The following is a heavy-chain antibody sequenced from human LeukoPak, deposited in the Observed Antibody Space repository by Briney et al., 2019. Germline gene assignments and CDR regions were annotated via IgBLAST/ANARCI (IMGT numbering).Heavy chain of an antibody. CDR3: ARAQIVVVPAAHAPLDY. D-gene: IGHD2-2*01. CDR2: IWYDGSNK. J-gene: IGHJ4*02. V-gene: IGHV3-33*01. CDR1: GFTFSSYG. Sequence: PGGSLRLSCAAFGFTFSSYGMHWVRQAPGKGLEWVAVIWYDGSNKYYADSVKGRFTISRDNSKNTLYLQMNSLRAEDTAVYYCARAQIVVVPAAHAPLDYWGQGTLVTVSS.